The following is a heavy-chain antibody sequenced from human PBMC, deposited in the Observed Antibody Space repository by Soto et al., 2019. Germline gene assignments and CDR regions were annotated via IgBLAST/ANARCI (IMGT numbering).Heavy chain of an antibody. Sequence: PGGSLRLSCAASAVTFTGYGMHWVSQAPGKGLEWVSYISCSGSTIYYADSVKGRFTISRDNAKNSLYLQMNSLRAEDTAVYYCARGWLLYSPNDYWGQGTLVTVSS. V-gene: IGHV3-48*04. J-gene: IGHJ4*02. CDR1: AVTFTGYG. D-gene: IGHD3-3*01. CDR3: ARGWLLYSPNDY. CDR2: ISCSGSTI.